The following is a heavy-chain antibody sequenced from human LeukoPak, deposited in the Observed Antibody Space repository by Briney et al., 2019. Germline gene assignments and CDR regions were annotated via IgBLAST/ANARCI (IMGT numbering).Heavy chain of an antibody. CDR1: GFTFSSYG. CDR3: ARDRGYSYGYMDV. V-gene: IGHV3-33*01. CDR2: IWYDGSNK. J-gene: IGHJ6*03. Sequence: GRSLRLSCAASGFTFSSYGMHWVRQAPGKGLEWVAVIWYDGSNKYYADSVKGRFTISRDNSKNTLYLQMNSLRAEDTAVYYCARDRGYSYGYMDVWGKGTTVTVSS. D-gene: IGHD5-18*01.